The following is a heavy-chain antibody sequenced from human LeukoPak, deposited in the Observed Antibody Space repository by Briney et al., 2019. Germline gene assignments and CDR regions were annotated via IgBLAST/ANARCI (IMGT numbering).Heavy chain of an antibody. D-gene: IGHD1-26*01. J-gene: IGHJ4*02. CDR2: IDSGGSS. CDR3: ARLVGDYYCVADS. Sequence: GGSLRLSCAASGFIVRSNYMSWVRQAPGKGLEWVSVIDSGGSSFYADSVKGRFTISRDSSKNTLYLQMNGLGAEDTAVYYCARLVGDYYCVADSWGQGTLVTVSS. CDR1: GFIVRSNY. V-gene: IGHV3-53*01.